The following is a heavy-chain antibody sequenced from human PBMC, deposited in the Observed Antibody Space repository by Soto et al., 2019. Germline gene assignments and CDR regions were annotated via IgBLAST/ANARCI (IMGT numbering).Heavy chain of an antibody. CDR3: ASWRFDY. CDR2: TYYRSKWYN. J-gene: IGHJ4*02. V-gene: IGHV6-1*01. CDR1: GCSVSSNSAA. Sequence: SQTLSLTFAISGCSVSSNSAAWNWIKYSPSTGLEWLGRTYYRSKWYNDYSVSMRSRITINPDTTKNQFSLQLNSATPEDAAVEYCASWRFDYWGQGTLVTVSS.